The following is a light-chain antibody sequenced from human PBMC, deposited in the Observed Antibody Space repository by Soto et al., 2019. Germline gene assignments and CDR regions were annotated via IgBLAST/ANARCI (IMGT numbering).Light chain of an antibody. Sequence: QSALTEPPSASGSPAQSVTNSCTGTSSDVGGYNYVSWYQQHPGKAPKLMIYEVSKRPSGVPDRFSGSKSGNTASLTVSGLQAEDEADYYCSSYAGSNILYVFGTGTKVTVL. CDR1: SSDVGGYNY. CDR3: SSYAGSNILYV. J-gene: IGLJ1*01. CDR2: EVS. V-gene: IGLV2-8*01.